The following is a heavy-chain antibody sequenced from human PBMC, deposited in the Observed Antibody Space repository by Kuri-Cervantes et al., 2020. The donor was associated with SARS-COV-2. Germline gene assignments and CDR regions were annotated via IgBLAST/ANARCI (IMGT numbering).Heavy chain of an antibody. Sequence: ASVKVSCKASGYTFTSYAMHWVRQAPGQRLEWMGWINAGNGNTKYSQKFQGRVTITRDTSTSTAYMELRSLRSDDTAVYYCARDRLAAAGYYHYYGMDVWGQGTTVTVSS. J-gene: IGHJ6*02. CDR2: INAGNGNT. CDR3: ARDRLAAAGYYHYYGMDV. D-gene: IGHD6-13*01. CDR1: GYTFTSYA. V-gene: IGHV1-3*01.